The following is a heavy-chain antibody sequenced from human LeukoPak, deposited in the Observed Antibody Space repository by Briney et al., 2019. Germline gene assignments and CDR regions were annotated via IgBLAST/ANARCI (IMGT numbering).Heavy chain of an antibody. J-gene: IGHJ6*02. Sequence: GRSLRLSCAAPGFTFSSYSMNWVRQAPGKGLDWVSSISSSSSYIYYADSVKGRFTISRDNAKNSLYLQMNSLRAEDTAVYYCARGELTTVTSYYYYGMDVWGQGTTVTVSS. CDR1: GFTFSSYS. D-gene: IGHD4-17*01. CDR2: ISSSSSYI. CDR3: ARGELTTVTSYYYYGMDV. V-gene: IGHV3-21*01.